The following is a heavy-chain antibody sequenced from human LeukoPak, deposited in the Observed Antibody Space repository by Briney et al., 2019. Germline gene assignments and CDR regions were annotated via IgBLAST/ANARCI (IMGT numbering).Heavy chain of an antibody. J-gene: IGHJ4*02. CDR1: GYTFTSYA. V-gene: IGHV1-3*01. CDR3: ARARTIYELGISDY. Sequence: GASVKVSCKASGYTFTSYAMHWVRQAPGQRLEWMGWINAGNGNTKYSQKFQGRVTITRDTSASTAYMELSSLRSEGTAVYYRARARTIYELGISDYWGQGTLVTVSS. CDR2: INAGNGNT. D-gene: IGHD7-27*01.